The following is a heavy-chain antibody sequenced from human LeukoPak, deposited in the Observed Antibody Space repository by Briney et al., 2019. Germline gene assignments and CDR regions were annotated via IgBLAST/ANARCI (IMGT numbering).Heavy chain of an antibody. V-gene: IGHV4-59*08. CDR3: ARSGSYFRFDL. Sequence: SETLSLTCTVSGGSISSDYWSWIRQPPGKGLEWIGYIYYSGSTNYNPSLKSRVTISADTSKNQFSLKLSSVTAADTAVYYCARSGSYFRFDLWGRGTLVTVSS. CDR2: IYYSGST. D-gene: IGHD1-26*01. CDR1: GGSISSDY. J-gene: IGHJ2*01.